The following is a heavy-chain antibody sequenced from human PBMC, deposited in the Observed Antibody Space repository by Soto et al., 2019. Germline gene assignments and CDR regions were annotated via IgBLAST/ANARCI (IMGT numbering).Heavy chain of an antibody. CDR3: ARADSENVLRYFDWSGGYFDY. Sequence: SETLSLTCTVSGDSISSGGSYWNWIRQRPGKGLEWMGYIFYSGSFYYTPSLRGRVMMSADTSKNQFYLRLSSVTAADTAVYYCARADSENVLRYFDWSGGYFDYWGQGTLVTVSS. D-gene: IGHD3-9*01. CDR2: IFYSGSF. V-gene: IGHV4-30-4*08. J-gene: IGHJ4*02. CDR1: GDSISSGGSY.